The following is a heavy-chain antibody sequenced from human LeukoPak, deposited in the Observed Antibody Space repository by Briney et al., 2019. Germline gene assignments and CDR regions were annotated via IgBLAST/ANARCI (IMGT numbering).Heavy chain of an antibody. J-gene: IGHJ4*02. CDR1: GFTVSNNY. CDR3: ANLPRGDY. V-gene: IGHV3-53*01. Sequence: PGGSLRLSCTASGFTVSNNYMTWVRQAPGKGLEWVSIIYSSGSTYYADSFKGRFTISRDNSKNTLYLQINSLRADDTAVYYCANLPRGDYWGQGTLVTVSS. D-gene: IGHD3-10*01. CDR2: IYSSGST.